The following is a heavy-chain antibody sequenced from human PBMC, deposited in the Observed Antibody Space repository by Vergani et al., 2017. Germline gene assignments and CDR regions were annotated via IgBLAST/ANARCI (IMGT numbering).Heavy chain of an antibody. CDR1: GYTFSNYY. J-gene: IGHJ4*01. Sequence: VQVVQSGAEVKKSGASVKVSCKTSGYTFSNYYMHWVRQAPGQGLEWMGIINPSGGHTKYAQKFQGRVTMTRETSTSTVYMELSSLRSEDTAIYYCARGDYGILTGYRYWGQGTLVTVSA. CDR2: INPSGGHT. D-gene: IGHD3-9*01. CDR3: ARGDYGILTGYRY. V-gene: IGHV1-46*03.